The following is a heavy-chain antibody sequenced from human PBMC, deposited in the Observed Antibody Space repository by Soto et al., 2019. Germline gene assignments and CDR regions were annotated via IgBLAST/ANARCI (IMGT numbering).Heavy chain of an antibody. CDR3: ATYDFWSGYYDY. CDR2: IYYSGST. V-gene: IGHV4-59*01. D-gene: IGHD3-3*01. J-gene: IGHJ4*02. Sequence: SETLSLTCTVSGGSISSYYWSWIRQPPGKGLEWIGYIYYSGSTNYNPSLKSRVTISVDTSKNQFSLKLSSVTAADTAVYYCATYDFWSGYYDYWGQGTLVTVSS. CDR1: GGSISSYY.